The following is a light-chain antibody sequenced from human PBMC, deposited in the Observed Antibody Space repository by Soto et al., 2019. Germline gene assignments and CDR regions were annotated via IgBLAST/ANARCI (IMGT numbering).Light chain of an antibody. CDR2: DAS. V-gene: IGKV3-11*01. Sequence: EIVLTQSPVTLSLSPGERATLSCRASQSVSRYLAWYQQKPGQPPRLLIYDASKRATGVPVRFSGSGSGTDFTLTISSLEPEDFAVYYCQQRSDWPLTFGGGTDVEI. CDR1: QSVSRY. CDR3: QQRSDWPLT. J-gene: IGKJ4*01.